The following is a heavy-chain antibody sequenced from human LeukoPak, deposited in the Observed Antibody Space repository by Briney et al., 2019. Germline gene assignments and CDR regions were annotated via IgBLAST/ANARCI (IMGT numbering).Heavy chain of an antibody. Sequence: GGSLRLSCAASGFTFRSYWMYWVRQAPGKGLVWVSRINSDGSSTSYADSVKGRFTISRDNAKNTLYLHMNSPRAGDTAVYYCVVANCGGDCSHWGQGTLVTVSS. CDR1: GFTFRSYW. CDR2: INSDGSST. D-gene: IGHD2-21*02. J-gene: IGHJ4*02. V-gene: IGHV3-74*01. CDR3: VVANCGGDCSH.